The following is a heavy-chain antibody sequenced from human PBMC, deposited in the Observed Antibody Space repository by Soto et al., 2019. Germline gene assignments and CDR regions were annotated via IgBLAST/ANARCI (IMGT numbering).Heavy chain of an antibody. J-gene: IGHJ4*02. V-gene: IGHV3-11*01. CDR3: ATYSSGWYYFDY. CDR1: GFTFSDYY. CDR2: ISSSGTTI. Sequence: QVQLVESGGGLVKPGGSLRLSCAASGFTFSDYYMSWIRQAPGKGLEWVSYISSSGTTIYYADSVKGRVTISRDNAKNSLYLQMSSLRAEDTAVYYCATYSSGWYYFDYWGQGTLVTVSS. D-gene: IGHD6-19*01.